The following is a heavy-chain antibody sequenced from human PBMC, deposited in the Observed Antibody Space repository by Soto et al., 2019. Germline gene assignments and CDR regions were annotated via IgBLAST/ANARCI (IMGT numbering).Heavy chain of an antibody. CDR2: IYYSGRS. Sequence: QVQLQESGPGLVKPSQTLSLTCTVSGDSISRSGYFWTWIRQHPGKGLEWIGYIYYSGRSYYNPSLKSRVIISVDTSKNQFSLNLTAVMAADTAVYYWARGTMLRGPGYYYAMDVWGQGTTLTVSS. V-gene: IGHV4-31*03. D-gene: IGHD3-10*01. CDR1: GDSISRSGYF. J-gene: IGHJ6*02. CDR3: ARGTMLRGPGYYYAMDV.